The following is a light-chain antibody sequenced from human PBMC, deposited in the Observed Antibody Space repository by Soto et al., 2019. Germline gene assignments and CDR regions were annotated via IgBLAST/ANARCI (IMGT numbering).Light chain of an antibody. CDR2: GAS. CDR3: QQRSNWPWT. V-gene: IGKV3D-20*02. CDR1: QSVSSNY. J-gene: IGKJ1*01. Sequence: EIVMTQSPATLSVSPVERATLSCRASQSVSSNYLAWYQQKPGQAPRLLIYGASNRATGIPDRFSGSGSGTDFTLTISRLEPEDFAIYYCQQRSNWPWTFGQGTKVDIK.